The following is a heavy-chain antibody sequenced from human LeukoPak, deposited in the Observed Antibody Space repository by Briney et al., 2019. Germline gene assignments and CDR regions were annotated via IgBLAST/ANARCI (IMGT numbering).Heavy chain of an antibody. V-gene: IGHV2-5*01. CDR3: AHFNGSASYPWVYFDF. D-gene: IGHD3-10*01. Sequence: SGPTLVKPTQTLTLTCTFSGFSLSTSAVGVGWIRQPPGKALEWLALIYWNDDKRYTPSLKNRLAITKDTSKNQVVLTLTNMGPVDAATYYCAHFNGSASYPWVYFDFWGQGALVTVSS. CDR2: IYWNDDK. CDR1: GFSLSTSAVG. J-gene: IGHJ4*02.